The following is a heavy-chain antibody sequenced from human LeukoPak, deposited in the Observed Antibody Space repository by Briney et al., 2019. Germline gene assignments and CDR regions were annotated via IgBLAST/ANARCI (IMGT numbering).Heavy chain of an antibody. J-gene: IGHJ5*02. V-gene: IGHV3-7*01. D-gene: IGHD3-9*01. CDR2: IKQDGSEK. CDR3: ARWGRLRYFDWPPSRRDNWFDP. Sequence: PGGSLRLSCAASGFTFSSYWMSWVRQAPGKGLEWVANIKQDGSEKYYVDSVKGRFTISRDNAKNSLYLQMNSLRAEDTAVYYCARWGRLRYFDWPPSRRDNWFDPWGQGTLVTVSS. CDR1: GFTFSSYW.